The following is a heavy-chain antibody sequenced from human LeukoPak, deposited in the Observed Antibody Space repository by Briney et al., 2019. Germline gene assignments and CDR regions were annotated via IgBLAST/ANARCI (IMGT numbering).Heavy chain of an antibody. D-gene: IGHD2-2*01. Sequence: GGSLRLSCAASGNYWMHWVRQAPGKGLVWVSHINSDGSWTSYAASVEGRFTISKDNAKNTVYLQMNSLRAEDTAIYYCATSRTFDYWGQGTLVTVSS. V-gene: IGHV3-74*01. CDR3: ATSRTFDY. CDR2: INSDGSWT. CDR1: GNYW. J-gene: IGHJ4*02.